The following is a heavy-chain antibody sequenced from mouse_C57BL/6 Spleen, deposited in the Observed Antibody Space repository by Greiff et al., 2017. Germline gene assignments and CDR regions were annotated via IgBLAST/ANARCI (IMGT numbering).Heavy chain of an antibody. CDR1: GYTFTSYW. V-gene: IGHV1-61*01. J-gene: IGHJ4*01. Sequence: VQLQQPGAELVRPGSSVKLSCKASGYTFTSYWMDWVKQRPGHGLEWIGNIYPSDSETHYNQKFKDKATLTVDKSSSTAYMQLSSLTSEDSAVYYCARREVYDGYFYAMDYWGQGTSVTVSS. D-gene: IGHD2-3*01. CDR3: ARREVYDGYFYAMDY. CDR2: IYPSDSET.